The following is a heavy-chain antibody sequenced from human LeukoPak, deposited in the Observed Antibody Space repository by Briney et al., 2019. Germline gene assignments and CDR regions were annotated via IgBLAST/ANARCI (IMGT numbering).Heavy chain of an antibody. CDR1: GFTFSSYA. Sequence: PGGSLRLSCAASGFTFSSYAMSWVRQAPGKGLEWVSAISGSGGSTFYADSVKGRLTISRDNSENTLYLQMNSLRAEDTAVYYCAKDRLVFGIWGQGTMVTVSS. D-gene: IGHD6-13*01. CDR3: AKDRLVFGI. CDR2: ISGSGGST. J-gene: IGHJ3*02. V-gene: IGHV3-23*01.